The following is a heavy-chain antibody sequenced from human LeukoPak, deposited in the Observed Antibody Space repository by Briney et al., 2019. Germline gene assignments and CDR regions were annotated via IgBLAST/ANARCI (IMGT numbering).Heavy chain of an antibody. Sequence: PSETLSLTCAVYGGSFSGYYWSWIRQPPGKGLEWIGEISIAGEINYNPSLWSRATISMDTTKNQFSLRLTSVIAADTAQYYCVRQIGAGAFDLWGRDRMVTVSS. V-gene: IGHV4-34*01. D-gene: IGHD3-3*01. CDR2: ISIAGEI. J-gene: IGHJ3*01. CDR3: VRQIGAGAFDL. CDR1: GGSFSGYY.